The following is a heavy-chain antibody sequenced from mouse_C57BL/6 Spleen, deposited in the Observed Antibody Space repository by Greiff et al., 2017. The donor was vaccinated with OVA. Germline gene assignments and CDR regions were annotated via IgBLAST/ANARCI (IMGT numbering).Heavy chain of an antibody. CDR2: ISSGSSTI. CDR3: ARRDYDRVDY. J-gene: IGHJ2*01. Sequence: DVQLVESGGGLVKPGGSLKLSCAASGFTFSDYGMHWVRQAPEKGLEWVAYISSGSSTIYYADTVKGRFTISRDNAKNTLFLQMTSLRSEDTAMYYCARRDYDRVDYWGQGTTLTVSS. D-gene: IGHD2-4*01. CDR1: GFTFSDYG. V-gene: IGHV5-17*01.